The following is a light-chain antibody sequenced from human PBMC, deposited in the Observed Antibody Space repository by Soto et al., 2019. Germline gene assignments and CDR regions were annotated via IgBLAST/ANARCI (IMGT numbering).Light chain of an antibody. Sequence: QSALTQPRSVSGSPGQSVTISCTGTSSDVGGYNYVTWYQHHPGKAPKLMISDVNKRASGVPDRFSGSKSGNTASLTISGLQAEDGADYYCCSFGGRVFVFGTGTEVTVL. CDR2: DVN. CDR1: SSDVGGYNY. J-gene: IGLJ1*01. V-gene: IGLV2-11*01. CDR3: CSFGGRVFV.